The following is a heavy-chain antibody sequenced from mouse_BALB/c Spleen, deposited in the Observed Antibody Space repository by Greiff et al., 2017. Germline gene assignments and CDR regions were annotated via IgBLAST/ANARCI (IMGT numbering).Heavy chain of an antibody. Sequence: QVQLKESGPELVKPGASVKISCKASGYAFSSSWMNWVKQRPGQGLEWIGRIYPGDGDTNYNGKFKGKATLTADKSSSTAYMQLSSLTSVDSAVYFCARFSGAMDYWGQGTSVTVSS. D-gene: IGHD6-2*01. CDR2: IYPGDGDT. V-gene: IGHV1-82*01. J-gene: IGHJ4*01. CDR3: ARFSGAMDY. CDR1: GYAFSSSW.